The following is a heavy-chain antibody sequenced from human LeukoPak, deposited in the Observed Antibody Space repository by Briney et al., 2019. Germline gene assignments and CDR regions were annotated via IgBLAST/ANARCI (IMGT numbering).Heavy chain of an antibody. CDR3: ARNVLRYFDWLLHKTYFDY. Sequence: GGSLRLSCAASGFTFSSYAMSWVRQAPGKGLECVSAISGSGGSTYYADSVKGRFTISRDNSKNTLYLQMNSLRAEDTAVYYCARNVLRYFDWLLHKTYFDYWGQGTLVTVSS. CDR1: GFTFSSYA. J-gene: IGHJ4*02. V-gene: IGHV3-23*01. D-gene: IGHD3-9*01. CDR2: ISGSGGST.